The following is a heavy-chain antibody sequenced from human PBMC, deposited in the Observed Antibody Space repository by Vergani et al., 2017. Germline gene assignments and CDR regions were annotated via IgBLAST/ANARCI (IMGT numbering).Heavy chain of an antibody. Sequence: QVQLQQWGAGLLKPSENLSLTCAVYGGSFSGYYWSWIRQPPGKGLEWIGSIYDNEITYYNPSLKSRVTISVDTSKNQFSLKLRSVTAADTAVYFCARHDGRDDYGDPWGRWFDPWGQGTPVTVSS. V-gene: IGHV4-34*01. CDR3: ARHDGRDDYGDPWGRWFDP. D-gene: IGHD4-17*01. CDR2: IYDNEIT. J-gene: IGHJ5*02. CDR1: GGSFSGYY.